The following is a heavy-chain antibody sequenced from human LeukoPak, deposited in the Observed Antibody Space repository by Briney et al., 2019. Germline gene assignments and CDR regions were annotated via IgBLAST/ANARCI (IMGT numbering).Heavy chain of an antibody. Sequence: GSLRLSCAASGFPFSSYAMHWVRQAPGKGLEWVAVISYDGSNKYYADSVKGRFTISRDNSKNTLYLQMNSLRAEDTAVYYCARDPVVAATPTSGMDVWGQGTTVTVSS. V-gene: IGHV3-30-3*01. CDR2: ISYDGSNK. D-gene: IGHD2-15*01. J-gene: IGHJ6*02. CDR1: GFPFSSYA. CDR3: ARDPVVAATPTSGMDV.